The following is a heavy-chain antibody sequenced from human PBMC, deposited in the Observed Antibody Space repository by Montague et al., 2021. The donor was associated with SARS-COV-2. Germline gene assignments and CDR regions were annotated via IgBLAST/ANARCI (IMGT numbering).Heavy chain of an antibody. D-gene: IGHD3-22*01. CDR1: GGSISSGDYY. CDR3: ARFPTSYYYDSKAAPATPDAFDI. CDR2: IYYSGST. J-gene: IGHJ3*02. V-gene: IGHV4-39*01. Sequence: SETLSLTCTASGGSISSGDYYWSWIRQPPGKGLEWIGSIYYSGSTYYNPSLKSRVTISVDTSKNQFSLKLSSVTAADTAVYYCARFPTSYYYDSKAAPATPDAFDIWGQGTVVTVSS.